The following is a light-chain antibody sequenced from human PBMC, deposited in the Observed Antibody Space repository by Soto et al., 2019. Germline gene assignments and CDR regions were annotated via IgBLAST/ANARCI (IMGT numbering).Light chain of an antibody. Sequence: QSALTQPASVSGSPGQSITISCTGTSSDVGNYNYVSWYQQHPGKAPKLMIYDVSNRPSGVSNRCSGSKSGNTASLTISGLQAEDEADYYCSSYTTSSLRVFGGGTKLTVL. CDR2: DVS. J-gene: IGLJ2*01. CDR3: SSYTTSSLRV. V-gene: IGLV2-14*01. CDR1: SSDVGNYNY.